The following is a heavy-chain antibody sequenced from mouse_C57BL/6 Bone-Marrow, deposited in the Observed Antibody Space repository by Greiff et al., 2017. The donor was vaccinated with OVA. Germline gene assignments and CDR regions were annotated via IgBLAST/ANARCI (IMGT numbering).Heavy chain of an antibody. CDR2: IYPGGGYT. V-gene: IGHV1-63*01. CDR3: ARANYYGSSFYFDY. J-gene: IGHJ2*01. CDR1: GYTFTNYW. D-gene: IGHD1-1*01. Sequence: LVESGAELVRPGTSVKMSCKASGYTFTNYWIGWAKQRPGHGLEWIGDIYPGGGYTNYNEKFKGKATLTVDKSSSTAYMQFSSLTSEDSAIYYCARANYYGSSFYFDYWGQGTTLTVSS.